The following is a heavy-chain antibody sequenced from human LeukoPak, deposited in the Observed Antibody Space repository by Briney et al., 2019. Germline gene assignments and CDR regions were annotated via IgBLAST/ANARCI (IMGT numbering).Heavy chain of an antibody. V-gene: IGHV4-39*01. Sequence: PSETLSLTCTVSGGSISNTDSYWGWVRQPPGKGLEWIGSITYSGSTYYNPPLRSRVTISIDTSKNQFSQKLTSVTAADTAVYYCARPSRGSGFNYGYSGYFDYWGQGTLVTVSS. CDR2: ITYSGST. CDR3: ARPSRGSGFNYGYSGYFDY. CDR1: GGSISNTDSY. D-gene: IGHD5-18*01. J-gene: IGHJ4*02.